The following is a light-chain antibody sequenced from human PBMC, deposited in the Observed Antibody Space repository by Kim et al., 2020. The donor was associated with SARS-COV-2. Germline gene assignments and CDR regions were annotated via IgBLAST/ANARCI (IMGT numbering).Light chain of an antibody. CDR1: QDISNW. J-gene: IGKJ2*01. Sequence: DIQMTQSPSSLSASVGDRVTITFRASQDISNWLAWYQQKAEKAPKSLIYVASSLQSGVPSRFSGSGSGTNFTLTISSLQPEDFATYYCQQYDSYPPTFGQGTKLEI. CDR2: VAS. CDR3: QQYDSYPPT. V-gene: IGKV1D-16*01.